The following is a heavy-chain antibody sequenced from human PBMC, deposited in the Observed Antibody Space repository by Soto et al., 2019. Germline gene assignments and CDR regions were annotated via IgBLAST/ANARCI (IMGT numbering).Heavy chain of an antibody. CDR3: ARPGPNYVDFSDL. D-gene: IGHD4-4*01. J-gene: IGHJ5*02. CDR2: ISDSGKTI. CDR1: GFTFSEHY. V-gene: IGHV3-11*01. Sequence: PGGSLRLSCAASGFTFSEHYMSWIRQTPGKGLEWVSYISDSGKTIYYADSVKGRFTISRDNAKNSLYLQMNSLRVEDTAMYYCARPGPNYVDFSDLWGQGALVTVSS.